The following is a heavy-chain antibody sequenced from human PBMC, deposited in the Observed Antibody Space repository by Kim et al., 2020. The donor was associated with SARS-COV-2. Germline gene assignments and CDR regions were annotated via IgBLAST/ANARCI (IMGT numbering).Heavy chain of an antibody. CDR2: TYFRSKWYN. V-gene: IGHV6-1*01. CDR1: GDSVSSNSAT. CDR3: ARGLYFGNGLDH. Sequence: SQTLSLTCAISGDSVSSNSATWYWIRQSPSRGLEWLGRTYFRSKWYNDYAVSVKSRLAINPDTSKNQFSLQLNSVTPEDTAVYYCARGLYFGNGLDHWGQGTLVTVSS. D-gene: IGHD3-9*01. J-gene: IGHJ4*02.